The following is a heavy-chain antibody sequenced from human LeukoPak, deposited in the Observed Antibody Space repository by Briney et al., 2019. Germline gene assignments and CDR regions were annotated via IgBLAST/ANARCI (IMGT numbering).Heavy chain of an antibody. CDR2: IMPIFGTA. CDR1: GGTFSSYA. D-gene: IGHD6-6*01. V-gene: IGHV1-69*06. J-gene: IGHJ4*02. CDR3: ARDKGTSYLSSFDY. Sequence: ASVKVSCKASGGTFSSYAISWVRQAPGQGLEWMGGIMPIFGTANYAQKFQGRVTITADKSTSTAYMELSSLRAADTAVYYCARDKGTSYLSSFDYWGQGTLVTVSS.